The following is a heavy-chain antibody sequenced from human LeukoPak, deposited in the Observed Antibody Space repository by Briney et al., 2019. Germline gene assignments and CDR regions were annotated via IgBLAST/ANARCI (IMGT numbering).Heavy chain of an antibody. D-gene: IGHD3-22*01. J-gene: IGHJ4*02. CDR3: ARARNYYDSSGPFDY. CDR1: GYTFTGYY. V-gene: IGHV1-2*02. CDR2: INPNSGGT. Sequence: ASVKVSCKASGYTFTGYYMHWVRQAPRQGLEWMGWINPNSGGTNYAQKFQGRVTMTRDTSISTAYMELSRLRSDDTAVYYCARARNYYDSSGPFDYWGEGTLVTVSS.